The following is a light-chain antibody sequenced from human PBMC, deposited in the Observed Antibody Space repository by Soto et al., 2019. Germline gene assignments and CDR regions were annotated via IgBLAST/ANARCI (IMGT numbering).Light chain of an antibody. V-gene: IGKV1-5*03. CDR1: QSISSR. Sequence: DIQMTQSPSTLSASVGDRVTITCRASQSISSRLDWYQQKPGKVPKLLIYKASSLESGVPPMFSGSGSGTEFTFTISSLQRDDFPTYNCQQYDSYSWTVGQGTKVET. CDR3: QQYDSYSWT. CDR2: KAS. J-gene: IGKJ1*01.